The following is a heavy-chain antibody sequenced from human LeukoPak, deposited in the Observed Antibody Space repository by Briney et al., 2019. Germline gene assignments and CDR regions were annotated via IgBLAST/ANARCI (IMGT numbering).Heavy chain of an antibody. D-gene: IGHD3-22*01. Sequence: SVKVSCKASVYTFTSYAMNWVRQAPGQGLEWMGGIIPIFGTANYAQKFQGRVTITADESTSTAYMELSSLRSEDTAVYYCARPPNYYDSSGYGIWGQGTMVTVSS. J-gene: IGHJ3*02. V-gene: IGHV1-69*13. CDR1: VYTFTSYA. CDR3: ARPPNYYDSSGYGI. CDR2: IIPIFGTA.